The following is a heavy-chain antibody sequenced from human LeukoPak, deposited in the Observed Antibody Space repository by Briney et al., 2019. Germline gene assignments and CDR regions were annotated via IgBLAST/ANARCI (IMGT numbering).Heavy chain of an antibody. Sequence: GGSLRLSCAASGFTFSSYDMHWVRQATGKVLEWVSAIGTAGDTYYPGSVKGRFTISRENAKNSLYLQMNSLRAGDTAVYYCARVAAAGNYFDYWGQGTLVTVSS. CDR3: ARVAAAGNYFDY. J-gene: IGHJ4*02. CDR2: IGTAGDT. V-gene: IGHV3-13*01. CDR1: GFTFSSYD. D-gene: IGHD6-13*01.